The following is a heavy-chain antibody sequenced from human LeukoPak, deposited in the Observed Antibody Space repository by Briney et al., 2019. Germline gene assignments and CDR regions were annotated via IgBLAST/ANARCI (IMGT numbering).Heavy chain of an antibody. CDR1: GFTFSSYA. CDR3: AKNSGWLAHFDH. CDR2: ISGSGGST. Sequence: GGSLRLSCAASGFTFSSYAMSWVRQAPGKGLEWVSAISGSGGSTFYADSVKGRFTIPRDNSKNTLYLQMNSLRAEDTAVYYCAKNSGWLAHFDHWGQGTLVTVSS. J-gene: IGHJ4*02. V-gene: IGHV3-23*01. D-gene: IGHD6-19*01.